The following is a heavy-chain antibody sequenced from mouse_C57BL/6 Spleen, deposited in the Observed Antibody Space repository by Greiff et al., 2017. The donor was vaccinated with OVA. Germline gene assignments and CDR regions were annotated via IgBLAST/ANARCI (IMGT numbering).Heavy chain of an antibody. CDR2: INPNNGGT. Sequence: VQLQQSGPELVKPGASVKIPCKASGYTFTDYNMDWVKQSHGKSLEWIGDINPNNGGTIYNQKFKGKATLTVDKSSSTAYMELRSLTSEDTAVYYCARGDDYDGPWFAYWGQGTLVTVSA. D-gene: IGHD2-4*01. CDR3: ARGDDYDGPWFAY. J-gene: IGHJ3*01. CDR1: GYTFTDYN. V-gene: IGHV1-18*01.